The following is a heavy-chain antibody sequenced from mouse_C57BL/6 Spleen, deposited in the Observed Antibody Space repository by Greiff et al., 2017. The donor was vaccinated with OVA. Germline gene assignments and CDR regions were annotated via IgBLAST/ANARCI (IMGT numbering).Heavy chain of an antibody. V-gene: IGHV1-20*01. CDR1: GYSFTGYF. CDR2: INPYNGDT. Sequence: VQLQQSGPELVKPGDSVKISCKASGYSFTGYFMNWVMQSHGKSLEWIGRINPYNGDTFYNQKFKGKATLTVDKSSSTAHMELRSLTSEDSAVYYCARSIITTVVPYFDYWGQGTTLTVSS. D-gene: IGHD1-1*01. CDR3: ARSIITTVVPYFDY. J-gene: IGHJ2*01.